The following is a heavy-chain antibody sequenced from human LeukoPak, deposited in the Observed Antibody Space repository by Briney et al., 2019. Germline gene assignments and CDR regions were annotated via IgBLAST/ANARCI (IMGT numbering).Heavy chain of an antibody. J-gene: IGHJ1*01. D-gene: IGHD3-3*01. CDR2: INPSGGST. V-gene: IGHV1-46*01. Sequence: ASVKVSCKASGYIFTSYYLYWVRQAPGQGLEWMGIINPSGGSTNYAQKFQGRVTMTRNTSISTAYMELSSLRSEDTAVYYCARGPLRGVVIPEYFQHWGQGTLVTVSS. CDR3: ARGPLRGVVIPEYFQH. CDR1: GYIFTSYY.